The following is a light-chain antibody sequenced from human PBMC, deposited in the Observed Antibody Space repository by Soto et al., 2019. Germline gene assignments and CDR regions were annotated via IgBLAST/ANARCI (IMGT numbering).Light chain of an antibody. CDR2: EVS. V-gene: IGLV2-14*01. J-gene: IGLJ2*01. CDR3: SSYTTNITPVV. Sequence: QSVLTQPASVSGSPGQSITISCTGTSSDVGAYDYVSWYQQHPGKAPKLMIYEVSDRPPGVSNRFSGSKSGNTASLTISGLQAEDEADYYCSSYTTNITPVVFGGGTKLTVL. CDR1: SSDVGAYDY.